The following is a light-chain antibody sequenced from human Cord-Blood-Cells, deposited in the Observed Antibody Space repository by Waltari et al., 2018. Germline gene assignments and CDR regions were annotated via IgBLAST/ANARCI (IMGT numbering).Light chain of an antibody. CDR3: CSCAGSYTWG. V-gene: IGLV2-11*01. CDR2: DVS. Sequence: QSALTQPRSVSGSPGQSVTISCTGTSSDVGGYNYVSWSQQHPGKAPKLMIYDVSKRASGVPGRFSGSKSGNPASLTISGLQAEDEADYYCCSCAGSYTWGFGGGTKLTVL. J-gene: IGLJ3*02. CDR1: SSDVGGYNY.